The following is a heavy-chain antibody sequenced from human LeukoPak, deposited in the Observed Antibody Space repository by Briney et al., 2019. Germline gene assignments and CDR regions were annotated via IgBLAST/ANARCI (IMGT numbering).Heavy chain of an antibody. V-gene: IGHV4-59*01. CDR1: GGSISSYY. Sequence: SETLSLTCTVSGGSISSYYWSWIRQPPGKGLEGIGYIYYSGSTNYNPSLKSRVTISVDTSKNQFSLKLSSVPAADTAVYYCARRNDSSGYYYNLWGQGTLVTVSS. J-gene: IGHJ4*02. D-gene: IGHD3-22*01. CDR2: IYYSGST. CDR3: ARRNDSSGYYYNL.